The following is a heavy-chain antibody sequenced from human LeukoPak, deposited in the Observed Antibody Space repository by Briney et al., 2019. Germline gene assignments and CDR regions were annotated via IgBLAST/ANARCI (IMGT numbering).Heavy chain of an antibody. CDR2: ISGSGGST. CDR1: GFTFNNYW. D-gene: IGHD3-10*01. V-gene: IGHV3-23*01. J-gene: IGHJ4*02. Sequence: HPGGSLRLSCATSGFTFNNYWMHWVRQGPGKGLAWVSAISGSGGSTYYADSVKGRFTISRDNSKNTLYLQMNSLRAEDTAVYYCAKDQNLGSGLEVWDYWGQGTLVTVSS. CDR3: AKDQNLGSGLEVWDY.